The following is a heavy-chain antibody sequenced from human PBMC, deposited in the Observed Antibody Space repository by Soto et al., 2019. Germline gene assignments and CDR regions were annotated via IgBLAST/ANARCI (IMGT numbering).Heavy chain of an antibody. D-gene: IGHD2-8*01. CDR2: INSDGSST. V-gene: IGHV3-74*01. Sequence: LRLSCAASGFTFSSYWMHWVRQAPGKGLVWVSRINSDGSSTSYADSVKGRFTISRDNAKNTLYLQMNSLRAEDTAVYYCARGFGHIDCTNGVCSRDAFDIWGQGTMVTVSS. CDR3: ARGFGHIDCTNGVCSRDAFDI. CDR1: GFTFSSYW. J-gene: IGHJ3*02.